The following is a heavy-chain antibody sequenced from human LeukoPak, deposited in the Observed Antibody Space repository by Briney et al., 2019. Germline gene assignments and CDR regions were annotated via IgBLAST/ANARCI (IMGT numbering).Heavy chain of an antibody. CDR3: VKVRGHSYGLGEDY. J-gene: IGHJ4*02. CDR1: GFTFSNCA. D-gene: IGHD5-18*01. V-gene: IGHV3-64D*06. CDR2: ISSNGGVT. Sequence: GGSLRLSCSASGFTFSNCAMHWVRQAPGRGLKYVSAISSNGGVTYYADSVKGRFTISRDNSKNTLYLQMSSLRAEDTAVHYCVKVRGHSYGLGEDYWGQGTLVTVSS.